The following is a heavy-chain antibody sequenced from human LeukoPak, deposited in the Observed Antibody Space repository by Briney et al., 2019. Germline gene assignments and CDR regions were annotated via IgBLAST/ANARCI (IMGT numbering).Heavy chain of an antibody. CDR1: GYTFTSYG. CDR2: ISAYNGNT. CDR3: ARVADFWSYFDY. J-gene: IGHJ4*02. Sequence: ASVKVSCKASGYTFTSYGISWVRQAPGQGLEWVGWISAYNGNTNYAQKLQGRVTMTTDTSTSTAYMELRSLRSDDTAVYYCARVADFWSYFDYWGQGTLVTVSS. V-gene: IGHV1-18*01. D-gene: IGHD3-3*01.